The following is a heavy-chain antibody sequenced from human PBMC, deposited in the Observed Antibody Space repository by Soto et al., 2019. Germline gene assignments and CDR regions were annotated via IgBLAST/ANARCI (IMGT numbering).Heavy chain of an antibody. D-gene: IGHD2-8*01. CDR1: GFTFSSYA. CDR2: ISGSGGST. J-gene: IGHJ4*02. CDR3: AKDRGGIGLMVYAISFALDY. V-gene: IGHV3-23*04. Sequence: EVQLVESGGGLVQPGGSLRLSCAASGFTFSSYAMSWVRQAPGKGLEWVSAISGSGGSTYYADSVKGRFTISRDNSKNTLYLQMNSLRAEDTAVYYCAKDRGGIGLMVYAISFALDYWGQGTLVTVSS.